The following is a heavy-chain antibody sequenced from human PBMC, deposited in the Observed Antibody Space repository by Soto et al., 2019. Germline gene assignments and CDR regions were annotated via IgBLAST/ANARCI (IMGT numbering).Heavy chain of an antibody. CDR2: IYYSGST. V-gene: IGHV4-59*12. Sequence: PSETLSLTCTVSGGSISSYYWSWIRQPPGKGLEWIGYIYYSGSTNYNPSLKSRVTISVDTSKNQFSLKLSSVTAADTAVYYCARSPPDKKFDYWGQGTLVTVSS. CDR3: ARSPPDKKFDY. CDR1: GGSISSYY. J-gene: IGHJ4*02.